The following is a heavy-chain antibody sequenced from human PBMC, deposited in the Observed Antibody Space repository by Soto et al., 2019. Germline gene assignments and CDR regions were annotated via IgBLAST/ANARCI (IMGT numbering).Heavy chain of an antibody. Sequence: QVQLVQSGAEVKKPGASVKVSCKASGYTFTSYGISWVRQAPGQGLEWMGWISAYNGNTNYAQKLQGRVTMTTDTSTSSADMELRSLRSDDTAVYYCARVLGDYYDSSGYFRYWGQGTLVTVSS. CDR2: ISAYNGNT. CDR3: ARVLGDYYDSSGYFRY. D-gene: IGHD3-22*01. V-gene: IGHV1-18*01. CDR1: GYTFTSYG. J-gene: IGHJ4*02.